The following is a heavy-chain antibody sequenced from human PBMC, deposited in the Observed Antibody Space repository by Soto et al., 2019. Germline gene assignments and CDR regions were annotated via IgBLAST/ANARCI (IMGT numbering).Heavy chain of an antibody. CDR1: GYTFTSYY. CDR3: ARDTNAALTFHYYGMDV. D-gene: IGHD1-1*01. CDR2: INPNTGST. Sequence: QVQLVQSGTEVKKSGASVKVSCKASGYTFTSYYIHWVRQAPGQGLEWMGIINPNTGSTSSTQRFRDRLSLDRDTSTSTVYMELSSLGSEDTAVYFCARDTNAALTFHYYGMDVWGQGTTVTVSS. J-gene: IGHJ6*02. V-gene: IGHV1-46*01.